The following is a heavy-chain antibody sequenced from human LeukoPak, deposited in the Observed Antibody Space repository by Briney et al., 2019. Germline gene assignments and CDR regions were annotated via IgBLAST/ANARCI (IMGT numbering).Heavy chain of an antibody. V-gene: IGHV4-59*01. CDR3: ARAKYYDFWSGYYFDY. J-gene: IGHJ4*02. Sequence: SETLSLTCTVSGGSISSYYWSWIRQPPGKGLEWIGYIYYSGSTNYNPSLKSRVTISVDTSKNQFSLKLSSVTAADTAVYYCARAKYYDFWSGYYFDYWGRGTLVTVSS. D-gene: IGHD3-3*01. CDR1: GGSISSYY. CDR2: IYYSGST.